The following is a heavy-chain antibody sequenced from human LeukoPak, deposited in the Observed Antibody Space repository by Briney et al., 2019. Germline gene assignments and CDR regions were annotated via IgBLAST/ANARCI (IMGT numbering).Heavy chain of an antibody. V-gene: IGHV4-39*01. J-gene: IGHJ3*02. CDR1: GGSISSGSYY. CDR3: ASLPLGGAFDI. D-gene: IGHD3-16*01. CDR2: IYYSGST. Sequence: SETLSLTCTVSGGSISSGSYYWGWIRQPPGKGLEWIGSIYYSGSTYYNPSLKSRVTISVDTSKNQFSLKLSSVTAAGTAVYYCASLPLGGAFDIWGQGTMVTVSS.